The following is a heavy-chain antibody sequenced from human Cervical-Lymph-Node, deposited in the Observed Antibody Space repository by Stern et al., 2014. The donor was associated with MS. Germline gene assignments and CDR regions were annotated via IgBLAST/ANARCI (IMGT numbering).Heavy chain of an antibody. CDR3: ARGASSAAWYKHAVDV. CDR2: IIPVFGTP. Sequence: VQLVQSGAEVQKPGSSVKVSCKASGDTSNTDAIHWVRQAPGQGLEWMGGIIPVFGTPVYAQRFKGRVSIAADESTATDYMELSSLRSDDMAVYYCARGASSAAWYKHAVDVWGQGTTVTVSS. CDR1: GDTSNTDA. J-gene: IGHJ6*02. V-gene: IGHV1-69*01. D-gene: IGHD1-14*01.